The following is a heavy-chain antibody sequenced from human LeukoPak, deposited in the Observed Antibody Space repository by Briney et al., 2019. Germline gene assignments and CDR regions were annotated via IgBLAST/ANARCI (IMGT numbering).Heavy chain of an antibody. Sequence: PGGSLRLSCAASGFTFSSYEMNWVRQAPGKGLEWVSYISSSGSTIYYADSVKGRFTISRDNAKNSLYLQMNSLRAEDTAVYYCARGRANWSDGGNWFDPWGQGTLVTVSS. V-gene: IGHV3-48*03. CDR2: ISSSGSTI. CDR3: ARGRANWSDGGNWFDP. J-gene: IGHJ5*02. D-gene: IGHD1-20*01. CDR1: GFTFSSYE.